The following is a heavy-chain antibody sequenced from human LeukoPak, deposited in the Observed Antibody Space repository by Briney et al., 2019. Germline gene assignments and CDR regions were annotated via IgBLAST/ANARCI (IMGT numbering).Heavy chain of an antibody. D-gene: IGHD3-3*01. CDR2: IWYDGSNK. Sequence: PGGSLRLSCAAPGFTFSSYGMHWVRQAPGKGLEWVAVIWYDGSNKYYADSVKGRFTISRDNSKNTLYLQMNSLRAEDTAVYYCAKDSTIYGPIDYWGQGTLVTVSS. CDR1: GFTFSSYG. J-gene: IGHJ4*02. CDR3: AKDSTIYGPIDY. V-gene: IGHV3-33*06.